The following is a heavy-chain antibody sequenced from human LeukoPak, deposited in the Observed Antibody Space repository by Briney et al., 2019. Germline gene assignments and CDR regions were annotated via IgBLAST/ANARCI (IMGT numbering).Heavy chain of an antibody. CDR2: IRSKAYGGTT. CDR3: TRDRYDILTGYSFDY. CDR1: GFTFSSYA. D-gene: IGHD3-9*01. V-gene: IGHV3-49*04. J-gene: IGHJ4*02. Sequence: PGGSLRLSCAASGFTFSSYAMSWVRQAPGKGLEWVGFIRSKAYGGTTEYAASVKGRFTISRDDSKSIAYLQMNSLKTEDTAVYYCTRDRYDILTGYSFDYWGQGTLVTVSS.